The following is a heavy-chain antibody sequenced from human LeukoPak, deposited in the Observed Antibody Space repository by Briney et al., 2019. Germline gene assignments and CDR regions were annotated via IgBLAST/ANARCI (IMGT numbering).Heavy chain of an antibody. D-gene: IGHD3-10*01. CDR2: INPNSGGT. CDR1: GYTFTSYA. V-gene: IGHV1-2*02. J-gene: IGHJ4*02. CDR3: ARVGPSMVRGTGLDY. Sequence: ASVKVSCKASGYTFTSYAMNWVRQAPGQGLEWMGWINPNSGGTNYAQKFQGRVTMTRDTSISTAYMELSRLRSDDTAVYYCARVGPSMVRGTGLDYWGQGTLVTVSS.